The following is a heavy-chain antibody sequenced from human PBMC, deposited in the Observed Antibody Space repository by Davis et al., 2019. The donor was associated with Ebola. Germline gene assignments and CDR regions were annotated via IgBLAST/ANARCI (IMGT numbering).Heavy chain of an antibody. D-gene: IGHD3-16*02. J-gene: IGHJ4*02. Sequence: ASVKVSCKASGYTFTSYAMHWVRQAPGQRLEWMGWINAGNGNTKYSQKFQGRVTITRDTSASTAYMELSSLRSEDTAVYYCARDSPHSFGELSGHFDYWGQGTLVTVSS. CDR2: INAGNGNT. CDR1: GYTFTSYA. CDR3: ARDSPHSFGELSGHFDY. V-gene: IGHV1-3*01.